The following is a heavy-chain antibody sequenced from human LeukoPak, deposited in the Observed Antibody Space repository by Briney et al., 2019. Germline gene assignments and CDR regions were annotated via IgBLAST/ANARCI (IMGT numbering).Heavy chain of an antibody. J-gene: IGHJ4*02. Sequence: GGSLRLSCAASGFTFSSYATSWVRQAPGKGLEWVSAISGSGGSTYYADSVKGRFTISRDNSKNTLYLQMNSLRAEDTAVYYCAKDSYPSGSYYYYFDYWGQGTLVTVSS. CDR2: ISGSGGST. CDR3: AKDSYPSGSYYYYFDY. CDR1: GFTFSSYA. V-gene: IGHV3-23*01. D-gene: IGHD1-26*01.